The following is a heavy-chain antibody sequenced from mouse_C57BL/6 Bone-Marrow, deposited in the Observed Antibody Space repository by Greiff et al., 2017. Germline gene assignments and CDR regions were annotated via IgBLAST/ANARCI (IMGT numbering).Heavy chain of an antibody. V-gene: IGHV3-6*01. CDR3: VRRGLDSSGLPFDY. D-gene: IGHD3-2*02. CDR2: ISYDGSN. CDR1: GYSITSGYY. J-gene: IGHJ2*01. Sequence: DVKLVESGPGLVKPSQSLSLTCSVTGYSITSGYYWNWIRQFPGNKLEWMGYISYDGSNNYNPSLKNRISITRDTSKNQFFLKLNSVTTEDTATYYCVRRGLDSSGLPFDYWGQGTTLTVSS.